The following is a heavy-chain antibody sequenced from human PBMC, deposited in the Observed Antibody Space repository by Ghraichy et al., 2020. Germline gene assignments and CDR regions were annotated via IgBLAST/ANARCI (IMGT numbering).Heavy chain of an antibody. CDR2: ISTSGST. CDR1: GGSISSGSYY. D-gene: IGHD6-13*01. V-gene: IGHV4-61*02. CDR3: ANESRIAAAQLGYYDYGMDV. Sequence: SETLSLTCTVSGGSISSGSYYLSWIRQPAGKELEWIGRISTSGSTNYNPSLKSRVTISIDTSKNQFSLKLTSVTAAATAMYYFANESRIAAAQLGYYDYGMDVWGQGTTVTVSS. J-gene: IGHJ6*02.